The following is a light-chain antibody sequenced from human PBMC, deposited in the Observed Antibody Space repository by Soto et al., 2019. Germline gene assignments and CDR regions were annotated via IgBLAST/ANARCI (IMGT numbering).Light chain of an antibody. J-gene: IGLJ2*01. V-gene: IGLV2-14*03. CDR1: SSDVGGYNY. CDR2: DVI. CDR3: SSYTSSSTYVV. Sequence: QSALTQPASVSGSPGQSISISCTGTSSDVGGYNYVSWYQQHPGKAPKLMIYDVINRPSGVSNRFSGSKSGNSASLTSSGLQAEDEADYYCSSYTSSSTYVVFGGGTKLTVL.